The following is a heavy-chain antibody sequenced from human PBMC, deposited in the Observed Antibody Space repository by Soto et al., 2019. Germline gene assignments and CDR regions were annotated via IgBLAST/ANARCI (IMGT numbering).Heavy chain of an antibody. CDR3: ARDLGYSSSWPPDAFAI. D-gene: IGHD6-13*01. CDR2: IWYDGSNK. CDR1: GFTFSSYG. J-gene: IGHJ3*02. V-gene: IGHV3-33*01. Sequence: GSLRLCCAASGFTFSSYGMHWVRQAPGKGLEWVAVIWYDGSNKYYADSVKGRFTISRDNSKNTLYLQMNSLRAEDTAVYYCARDLGYSSSWPPDAFAIWGQGTMVTVSS.